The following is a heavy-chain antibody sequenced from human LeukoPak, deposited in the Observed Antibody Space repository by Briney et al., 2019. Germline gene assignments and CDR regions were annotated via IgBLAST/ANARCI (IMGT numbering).Heavy chain of an antibody. D-gene: IGHD1-26*01. CDR1: GYTFCSSS. CDR3: ARLKDWEPPFSFDP. J-gene: IGHJ5*02. CDR2: ISVYNGNT. V-gene: IGHV1-18*01. Sequence: ASVKVSCKASGYTFCSSSISWVRQAPGQGLEWMAWISVYNGNTNYAQKFRGRVTMTTDTSTSTAFMELGNLRSDDTAVYYCARLKDWEPPFSFDPWGQGTLVTVSS.